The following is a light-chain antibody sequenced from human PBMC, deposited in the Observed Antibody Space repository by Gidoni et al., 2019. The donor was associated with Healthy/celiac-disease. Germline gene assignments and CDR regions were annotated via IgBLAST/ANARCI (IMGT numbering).Light chain of an antibody. CDR2: KAS. Sequence: DIQLTQSPSTLSASVGDRVTITCRASQSISSWLAWYQQKPGKAPKLLIYKASSLESGVPSRFSGSGSGTEFTLTISSLQPDDFATYYCQQYNSYSLTFGGGTKVEIK. V-gene: IGKV1-5*03. CDR1: QSISSW. J-gene: IGKJ4*01. CDR3: QQYNSYSLT.